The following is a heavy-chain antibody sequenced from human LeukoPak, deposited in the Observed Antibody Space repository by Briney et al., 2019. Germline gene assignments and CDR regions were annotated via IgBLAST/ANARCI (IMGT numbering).Heavy chain of an antibody. CDR2: IRSNSDGGTI. Sequence: PGGSLRLSCATSGFTFSNAWMNWVRQAPGKGLEWVGRIRSNSDGGTIDYAAPVKGRFTLSRDDSETTLYLQMNSLQTEDTAVYYCATDFYGSTWGQGTLVTVSS. CDR3: ATDFYGST. V-gene: IGHV3-15*07. CDR1: GFTFSNAW. D-gene: IGHD3-22*01. J-gene: IGHJ5*02.